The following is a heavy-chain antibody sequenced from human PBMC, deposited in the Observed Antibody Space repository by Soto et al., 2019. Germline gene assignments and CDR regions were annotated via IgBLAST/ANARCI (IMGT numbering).Heavy chain of an antibody. CDR1: GFTFSSYS. V-gene: IGHV3-48*02. Sequence: EVQLVESGGGLVQPGGSLILSCAASGFTFSSYSMNWVRQAPGKGLGWVSYISSSSSTIYYADSVKGRFTISRDNAKNSQYLQMNSLRDEDTAVYYCARDKYYYDSSGYSDYWGQGTLVTVSS. J-gene: IGHJ4*02. D-gene: IGHD3-22*01. CDR3: ARDKYYYDSSGYSDY. CDR2: ISSSSSTI.